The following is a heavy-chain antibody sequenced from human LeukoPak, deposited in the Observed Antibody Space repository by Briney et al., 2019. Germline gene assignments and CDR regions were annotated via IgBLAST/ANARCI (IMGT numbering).Heavy chain of an antibody. J-gene: IGHJ4*02. CDR3: ARRAGYDYVWGSYRPGNYFDY. CDR2: IYTTGST. D-gene: IGHD3-16*02. Sequence: SETLSLTCTVSGGSISNYYWSWIRQPAGKGLELIGRIYTTGSTNYNPSLKSRVTMSVDTSKKQSSLKLTSVTAADTAVYYCARRAGYDYVWGSYRPGNYFDYWGQGTLVTVSS. V-gene: IGHV4-4*07. CDR1: GGSISNYY.